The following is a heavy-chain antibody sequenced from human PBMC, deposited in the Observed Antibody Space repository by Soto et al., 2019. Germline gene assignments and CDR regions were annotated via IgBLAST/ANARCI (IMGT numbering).Heavy chain of an antibody. CDR2: ISYDGSNK. Sequence: GGSLRLSCAASGFTFSSYGIHWVRQAPGKGLEWVAIISYDGSNKYYADSVRGRFTVSRDNSKNTLYLQMNSLRAEDTAVYYCPKDREVAIPKYYFDYWGQGTLVTVSS. V-gene: IGHV3-30*18. D-gene: IGHD2-21*01. J-gene: IGHJ4*02. CDR3: PKDREVAIPKYYFDY. CDR1: GFTFSSYG.